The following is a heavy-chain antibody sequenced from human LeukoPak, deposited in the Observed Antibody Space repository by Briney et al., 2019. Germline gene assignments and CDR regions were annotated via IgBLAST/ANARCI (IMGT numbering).Heavy chain of an antibody. J-gene: IGHJ4*02. Sequence: GGSLRLSCAASGFTFSSYEMNWVRQAPGKGLEWVANIKQDGSETNYVDSVKGRFTISRDNAKNSLYLQMNSLRAEDTALYYCGSTNSFSYWGQGTLVTVSS. CDR2: IKQDGSET. D-gene: IGHD2-2*01. V-gene: IGHV3-7*01. CDR3: GSTNSFSY. CDR1: GFTFSSYE.